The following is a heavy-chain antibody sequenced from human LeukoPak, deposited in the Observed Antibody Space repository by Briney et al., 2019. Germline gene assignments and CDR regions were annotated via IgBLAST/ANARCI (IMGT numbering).Heavy chain of an antibody. V-gene: IGHV5-51*01. Sequence: GESLKFSCKGSGYSFTSYWIGWVRQMPGKGLEWMGIIYPGDSDTRYSPSFQGQVTISADKSISTAYLQWSSLKASDTAMYYCARQLDGVAGPSYFDYWGQGTLVTVSS. J-gene: IGHJ4*02. D-gene: IGHD6-19*01. CDR1: GYSFTSYW. CDR3: ARQLDGVAGPSYFDY. CDR2: IYPGDSDT.